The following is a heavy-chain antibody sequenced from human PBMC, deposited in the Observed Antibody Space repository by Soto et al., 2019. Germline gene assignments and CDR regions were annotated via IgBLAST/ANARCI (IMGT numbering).Heavy chain of an antibody. D-gene: IGHD3-9*01. Sequence: EVQLLESGGGLVQPGGSLRLSCAASGFTFSSYAMSWVRQAPGKGLEWVSAISGSGGSTYYADSVKGRFTISRDNSKNTLYLQMNSLRAEDTAVYYCAKDSLRYFDWLMYFDYWGQGTLVTVSS. V-gene: IGHV3-23*01. CDR2: ISGSGGST. J-gene: IGHJ4*02. CDR3: AKDSLRYFDWLMYFDY. CDR1: GFTFSSYA.